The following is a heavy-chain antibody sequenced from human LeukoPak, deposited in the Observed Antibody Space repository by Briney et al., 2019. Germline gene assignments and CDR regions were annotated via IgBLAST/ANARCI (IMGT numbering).Heavy chain of an antibody. CDR1: GYTFTSYD. CDR2: MNPNSGNT. CDR3: AREAAGDSSGYYDY. J-gene: IGHJ4*02. D-gene: IGHD3-22*01. V-gene: IGHV1-8*01. Sequence: ASVKVSCKASGYTFTSYDINWVRQATGQGLEWMGWMNPNSGNTGYAQKFQGRVTMTRNTSISTAYMELSSLRSEGTAVYYCAREAAGDSSGYYDYWGQGTLVTVSS.